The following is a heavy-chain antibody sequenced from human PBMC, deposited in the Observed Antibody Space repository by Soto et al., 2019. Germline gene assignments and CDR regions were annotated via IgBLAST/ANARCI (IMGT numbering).Heavy chain of an antibody. Sequence: QVQLVQSGAEVKKPGASVKVSCKASGYTFTSYAIHWVRQAPGQRLEWMGWINADNGNTIYSQNFQGRVTITRYTSASTAYMELSSLRSEDTAVYYCARGTCSGGSCYSFHFEYWGQGTLVTVSS. J-gene: IGHJ4*02. CDR3: ARGTCSGGSCYSFHFEY. D-gene: IGHD2-15*01. CDR1: GYTFTSYA. CDR2: INADNGNT. V-gene: IGHV1-3*01.